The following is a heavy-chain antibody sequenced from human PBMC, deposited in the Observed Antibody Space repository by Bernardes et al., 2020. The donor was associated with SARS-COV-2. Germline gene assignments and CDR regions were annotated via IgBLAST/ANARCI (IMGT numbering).Heavy chain of an antibody. CDR1: GGSISSYY. V-gene: IGHV4-59*08. D-gene: IGHD3-10*01. CDR2: IYYSGST. J-gene: IGHJ4*02. CDR3: ARRVRGVTPFYYFDY. Sequence: ATLSLTCTVSGGSISSYYWSWIRQPPGKGLEWIGYIYYSGSTNYNPPLKNRVTISVDTSKNQFSLKLSPVTAADTAVYYCARRVRGVTPFYYFDYWGQGTLVTVSS.